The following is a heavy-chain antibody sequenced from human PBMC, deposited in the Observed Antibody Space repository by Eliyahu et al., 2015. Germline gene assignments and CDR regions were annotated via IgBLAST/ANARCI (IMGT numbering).Heavy chain of an antibody. CDR1: GFTFGXXG. CDR2: ISNDGSNN. D-gene: IGHD2-15*01. J-gene: IGHJ4*02. Sequence: QVQLVESGGGVVQPGXSLRLSCAASGFTFGXXGMHWVRQAPGKGLEWVAVISNDGSNNYYVDSVKGRFTISRDNSKNTLYLQMNSLRAEDTAVYYCAKNVYYCSGGGCFLDYWGQGTLVTVSS. V-gene: IGHV3-30*18. CDR3: AKNVYYCSGGGCFLDY.